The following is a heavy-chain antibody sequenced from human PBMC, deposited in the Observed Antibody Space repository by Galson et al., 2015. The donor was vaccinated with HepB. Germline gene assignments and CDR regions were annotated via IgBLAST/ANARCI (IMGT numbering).Heavy chain of an antibody. J-gene: IGHJ4*02. Sequence: SVKVSCKVSGYTLTELSMHWVRQAPGKGLEWMGGFDPEDGETIYAQKFQGRVTMTEDTSTDTAYMELSSLRSEDTAVYYCATYALMVQGVNGGRNFDYWGQGTLVTVSS. CDR2: FDPEDGET. V-gene: IGHV1-24*01. CDR1: GYTLTELS. D-gene: IGHD3-10*01. CDR3: ATYALMVQGVNGGRNFDY.